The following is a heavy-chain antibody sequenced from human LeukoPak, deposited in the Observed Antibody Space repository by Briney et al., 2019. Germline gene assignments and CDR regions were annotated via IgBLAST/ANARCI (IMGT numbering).Heavy chain of an antibody. CDR2: ISSSSSYI. J-gene: IGHJ4*02. D-gene: IGHD7-27*01. CDR3: ARQAGDYFDY. Sequence: GGSLRLSCAASGFTFSSYSMNWVRQAPGKGLEWVSSISSSSSYIYYADSVKGRSTISRDNAKNSLYLQMNSLRAEDTAVYYCARQAGDYFDYWGQGTLVTVSS. V-gene: IGHV3-21*01. CDR1: GFTFSSYS.